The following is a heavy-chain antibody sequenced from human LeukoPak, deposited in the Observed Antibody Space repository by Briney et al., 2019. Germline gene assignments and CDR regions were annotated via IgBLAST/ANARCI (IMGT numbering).Heavy chain of an antibody. CDR2: ISSSGSTI. CDR3: ASLPRYIVGRPSSPYYYGMDV. V-gene: IGHV3-11*01. D-gene: IGHD2-21*01. Sequence: GGSLRLSCAASGFTFSDYYMSWIRQAPGKGLEWVSYISSSGSTIYYADSVKGRFTISRDNAKNSLYLQMNSLRAEDTAVYCCASLPRYIVGRPSSPYYYGMDVWGQGTTVTVSS. J-gene: IGHJ6*02. CDR1: GFTFSDYY.